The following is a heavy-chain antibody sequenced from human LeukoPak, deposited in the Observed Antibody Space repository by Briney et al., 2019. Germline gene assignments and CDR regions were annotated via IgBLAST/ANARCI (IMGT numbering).Heavy chain of an antibody. CDR2: LSSDGRRT. D-gene: IGHD2-15*01. CDR1: GFTITNHW. V-gene: IGHV3-74*01. J-gene: IGHJ6*03. Sequence: PGGSLRLSCAASGFTITNHWMHWVRQAPGKGLVWVSRLSSDGRRTDYAASVKGRSTISRDNAKNTLFLQMNSLRPDDTAVYCCVREVVVVPATMGAYYYYMDVWGKGTTVTVSS. CDR3: VREVVVVPATMGAYYYYMDV.